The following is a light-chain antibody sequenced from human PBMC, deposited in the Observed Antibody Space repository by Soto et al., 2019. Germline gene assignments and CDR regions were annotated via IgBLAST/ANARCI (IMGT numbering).Light chain of an antibody. J-gene: IGLJ3*02. CDR2: EVT. CDR3: SSFTISSTWV. CDR1: ISDVGGLNY. Sequence: QSALTQPASVSGSPGQSITISCTGTISDVGGLNYVSWYQHHPGNAPKLIIYEVTYRPSGVSDRFSGSKSDNTASLTISGLQTEDEADYYCSSFTISSTWVFGGGTKVTVL. V-gene: IGLV2-14*01.